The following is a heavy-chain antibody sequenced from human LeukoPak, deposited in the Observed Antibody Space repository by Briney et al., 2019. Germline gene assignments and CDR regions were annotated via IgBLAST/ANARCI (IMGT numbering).Heavy chain of an antibody. CDR2: IYSDNT. CDR1: GFTVSSNS. V-gene: IGHV3-53*01. J-gene: IGHJ4*02. D-gene: IGHD6-13*01. Sequence: GGSLRLSCTVSGFTVSSNSMSWVRQAPGKGLEWVSFIYSDNTHYSDSVKGRFTISRDNSKNTLYLQMNSLRAEDTAVYYCARVSGSSWYYFDYWGQGTLVTVSS. CDR3: ARVSGSSWYYFDY.